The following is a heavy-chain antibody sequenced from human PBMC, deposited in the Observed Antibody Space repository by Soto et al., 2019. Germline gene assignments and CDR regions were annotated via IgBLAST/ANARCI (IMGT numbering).Heavy chain of an antibody. CDR1: GGTFSSYA. CDR2: IIPIFGTA. V-gene: IGHV1-69*01. CDR3: ARSTGGGTYYYDSSGYYYGAFDI. D-gene: IGHD3-22*01. Sequence: QVQLVQSGAEVKKPGSSVKVSCKASGGTFSSYAISWVRQAPGQGLEWMGGIIPIFGTANYAQKFQGRVTITADESTSTAYMELSSLRSEGTAVYYCARSTGGGTYYYDSSGYYYGAFDIWGQGTMVTVSS. J-gene: IGHJ3*02.